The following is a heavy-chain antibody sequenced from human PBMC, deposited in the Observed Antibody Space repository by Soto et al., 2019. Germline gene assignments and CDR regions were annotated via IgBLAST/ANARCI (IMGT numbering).Heavy chain of an antibody. CDR2: ISYDGSNK. Sequence: QVQLVESGGGVVQPGRSLRLSCAASGFTFSSYGMHWVRQAPGKGLEWVAVISYDGSNKYYADSVKGRFTISRDNSKNTLYLQMNSLRAEDTAVYYCAKDHRSSWYDRGWFDPWGQGTLVTVSS. V-gene: IGHV3-30*18. J-gene: IGHJ5*02. CDR1: GFTFSSYG. D-gene: IGHD6-13*01. CDR3: AKDHRSSWYDRGWFDP.